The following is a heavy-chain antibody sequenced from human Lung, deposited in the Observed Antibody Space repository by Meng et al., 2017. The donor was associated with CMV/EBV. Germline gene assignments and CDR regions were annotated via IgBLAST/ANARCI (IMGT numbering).Heavy chain of an antibody. CDR1: GFTFSDYY. CDR3: ARVDYQTNRGRWFDP. V-gene: IGHV3-11*01. Sequence: RISCAASGFTFSDYYMSWIRQAPGKGLGWVSYISGSRSTIYYGDSVKGRFTISRDNAKNSLYLQMNSLRAEDTAVYYCARVDYQTNRGRWFDPWGQGTLVTVSS. CDR2: ISGSRSTI. D-gene: IGHD2-2*01. J-gene: IGHJ5*02.